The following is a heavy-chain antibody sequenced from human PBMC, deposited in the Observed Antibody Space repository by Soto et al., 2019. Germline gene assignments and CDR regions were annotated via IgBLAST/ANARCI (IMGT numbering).Heavy chain of an antibody. CDR2: IIPILGIA. Sequence: QVQLVQSGAEVKKPGSSVKVSCKASGGTFSSYTISWVRQAPGQGLEWMGRIIPILGIANYAQKFQGRVTITAEKSTSTAYMELSSLRSEDTAVYYCARDDGVGVDHNGNWGQGTLVTVSS. CDR3: ARDDGVGVDHNGN. V-gene: IGHV1-69*08. J-gene: IGHJ4*02. CDR1: GGTFSSYT. D-gene: IGHD3-16*01.